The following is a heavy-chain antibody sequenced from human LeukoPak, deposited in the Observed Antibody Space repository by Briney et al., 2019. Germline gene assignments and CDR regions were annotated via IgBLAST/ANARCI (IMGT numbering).Heavy chain of an antibody. V-gene: IGHV1-69*13. J-gene: IGHJ5*02. Sequence: ASVKVSCKASGGTFSSYAISWVRQAPGQGLEWMGGIIPIFGTANYAQKFQGRVTITADGSTSTAYMELSSLRSEDTAVYYCARVPAAQSILGIVSWFDPWGQGTLVTVSS. CDR1: GGTFSSYA. CDR2: IIPIFGTA. CDR3: ARVPAAQSILGIVSWFDP. D-gene: IGHD2-2*01.